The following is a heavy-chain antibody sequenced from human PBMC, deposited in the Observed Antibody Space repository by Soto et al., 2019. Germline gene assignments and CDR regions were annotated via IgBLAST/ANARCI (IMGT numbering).Heavy chain of an antibody. CDR2: ISSTTNYI. CDR3: ARESEDLTSNFDY. V-gene: IGHV3-21*06. CDR1: GFTFTRFS. J-gene: IGHJ4*02. Sequence: GESLRLSCAASGFTFTRFSMNWVRQAPGKGLEWVSSISSTTNYIYYGDSMKGRFTISRDNARNSLYLEMNSLRAEDTAVYYCARESEDLTSNFDYWGQGTLVTVSS.